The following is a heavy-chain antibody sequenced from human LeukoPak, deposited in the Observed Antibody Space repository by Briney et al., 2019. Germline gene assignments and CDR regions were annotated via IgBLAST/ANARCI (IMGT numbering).Heavy chain of an antibody. V-gene: IGHV3-66*01. J-gene: IGHJ4*02. Sequence: PGGSLRLSCAASGFTVSSNYMSWVRQPPGKGLEWVSLIYSGGNTYYADSVKGRFTVSRDNSKNTLYLQMSSLGAEDTAVYYCARAGQDGSYYDYWGRGTLVTVSS. D-gene: IGHD1-26*01. CDR1: GFTVSSNY. CDR3: ARAGQDGSYYDY. CDR2: IYSGGNT.